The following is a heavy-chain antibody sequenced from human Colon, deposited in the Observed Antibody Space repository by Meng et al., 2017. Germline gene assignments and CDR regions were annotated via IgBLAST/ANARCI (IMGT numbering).Heavy chain of an antibody. CDR1: GFTFSDYW. J-gene: IGHJ4*02. D-gene: IGHD6-13*01. V-gene: IGHV3-7*03. Sequence: GESLKISCAASGFTFSDYWMTWVRQAPGKGLELVANIKQNGGEMNYVDSVKGRFTISRDNAKNSLYLQMNSLRVEDTAVYYCAKARSSSWALNYFDYWGQGTLATSPQ. CDR2: IKQNGGEM. CDR3: AKARSSSWALNYFDY.